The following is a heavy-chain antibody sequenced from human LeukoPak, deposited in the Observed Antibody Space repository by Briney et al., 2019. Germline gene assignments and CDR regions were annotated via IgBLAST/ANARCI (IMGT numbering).Heavy chain of an antibody. CDR3: AKDARPHGSGSYFDY. J-gene: IGHJ4*02. Sequence: GGSLRLSCAASGFTFSSYAMSWVRQAPGKGLEWVSAISGSGGTTYYADSVKGRFTISRDNSKNTLYLQMNSLRAEDTAVYYCAKDARPHGSGSYFDYWGQGTLVTVSS. CDR2: ISGSGGTT. V-gene: IGHV3-23*01. CDR1: GFTFSSYA. D-gene: IGHD3-10*01.